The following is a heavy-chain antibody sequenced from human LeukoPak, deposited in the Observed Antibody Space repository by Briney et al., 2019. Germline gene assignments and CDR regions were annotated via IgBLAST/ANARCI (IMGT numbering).Heavy chain of an antibody. CDR2: IYYSGST. J-gene: IGHJ6*03. D-gene: IGHD3-3*01. V-gene: IGHV4-59*01. Sequence: SETLSLTCTVSGGSISSYYWSWIRQPPGQGLEWIGYIYYSGSTHYNPSLKSRVTISVDTSKNQFSLKLSSVTAADTAVYYCARAYDPYYYYYMDVWGKGTTVTVSS. CDR3: ARAYDPYYYYYMDV. CDR1: GGSISSYY.